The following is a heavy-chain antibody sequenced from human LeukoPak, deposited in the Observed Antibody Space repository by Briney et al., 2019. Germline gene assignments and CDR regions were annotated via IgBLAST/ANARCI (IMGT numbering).Heavy chain of an antibody. J-gene: IGHJ4*02. V-gene: IGHV4-39*01. D-gene: IGHD5-24*01. CDR2: IHYSGNT. CDR3: ARLHDLDY. CDR1: GYSIISTIYR. Sequence: AETLSLTCTLSGYSIISTIYRWGWIRQPQGKGLEWMGSIHYSGNTYYNPSLKSRVTMSVDTSKNQFSLKVRSVTATDTAVYYCARLHDLDYWGQGILVAVFS.